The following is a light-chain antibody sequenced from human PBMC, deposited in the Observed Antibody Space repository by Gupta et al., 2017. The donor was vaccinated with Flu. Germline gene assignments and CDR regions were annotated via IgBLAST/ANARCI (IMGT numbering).Light chain of an antibody. CDR1: QRISSY. V-gene: IGKV1-39*01. Sequence: DIQMTQSPSSLSASVGDRDTITCRASQRISSYLNWYQQKPGKAPKLLIYAASSLQSGLPSRYSDSGSGTDFTLTISILHPEDFATYYCQRSYSTPLTFGGGTKVEIK. J-gene: IGKJ4*01. CDR3: QRSYSTPLT. CDR2: AAS.